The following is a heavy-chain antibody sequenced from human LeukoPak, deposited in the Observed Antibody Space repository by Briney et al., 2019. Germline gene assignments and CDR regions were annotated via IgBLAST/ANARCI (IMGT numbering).Heavy chain of an antibody. CDR3: ARDGYYYDSSGYYFWDWFDP. J-gene: IGHJ5*02. V-gene: IGHV4-4*07. CDR1: GGSISSYY. Sequence: SETLSLTCTVSGGSISSYYWSWIRQPAGKGLEWIGRIYTSGSTNYNPSLKSRVTMSVDTSKNQFSLKLSSLTAADTVVYYCARDGYYYDSSGYYFWDWFDPWGQGTLVTVSS. D-gene: IGHD3-22*01. CDR2: IYTSGST.